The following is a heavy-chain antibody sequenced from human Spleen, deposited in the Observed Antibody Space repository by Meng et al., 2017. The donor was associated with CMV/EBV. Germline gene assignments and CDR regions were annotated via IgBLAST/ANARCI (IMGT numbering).Heavy chain of an antibody. CDR2: INHSGST. J-gene: IGHJ5*02. CDR3: ARRYGASAYNWFDP. Sequence: QVQSKRGGAGLCQPSETLSLTCAVYGGSFSGYYWSWIRQPPGKGLEWIGEINHSGSTNYNPSLKSRVTISVDTSKNQFSLKLSSVTAADTAVYYCARRYGASAYNWFDPWGQGTLVTVSS. V-gene: IGHV4-34*01. CDR1: GGSFSGYY. D-gene: IGHD4-17*01.